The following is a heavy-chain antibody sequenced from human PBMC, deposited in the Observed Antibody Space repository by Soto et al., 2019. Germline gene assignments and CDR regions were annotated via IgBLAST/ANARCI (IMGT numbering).Heavy chain of an antibody. CDR2: TSYDGNNK. CDR3: ARWGTTGGFDL. D-gene: IGHD3-16*01. V-gene: IGHV3-30*19. CDR1: GFMFKSYV. J-gene: IGHJ4*02. Sequence: QLQLVESGGGVVQPGTSLRLSCTGSGFMFKSYVMHWVRQAPGKGLEWVALTSYDGNNKYYGDSVKGRFTVSRDNSKNTLHLQMDSLRPEDKALYYCARWGTTGGFDLWGQGTLVSVPS.